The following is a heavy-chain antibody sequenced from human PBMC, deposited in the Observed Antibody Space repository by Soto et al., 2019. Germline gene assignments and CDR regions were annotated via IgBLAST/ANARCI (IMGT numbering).Heavy chain of an antibody. CDR2: MNPNSGNT. Sequence: VKVSCKASGYTFTSYDINWVRQATGQGLEWMGWMNPNSGNTGYAQKFQGRVTMTRNTSISTAYMELSSLRSEDTAVYYCARAKVLRFLEWSKPHGMDVWGQGTTVTVSS. D-gene: IGHD3-3*01. J-gene: IGHJ6*02. CDR3: ARAKVLRFLEWSKPHGMDV. CDR1: GYTFTSYD. V-gene: IGHV1-8*01.